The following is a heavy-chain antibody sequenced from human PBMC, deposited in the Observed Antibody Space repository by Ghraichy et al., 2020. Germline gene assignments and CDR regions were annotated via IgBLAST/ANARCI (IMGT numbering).Heavy chain of an antibody. V-gene: IGHV4-31*03. Sequence: SETLSLTCTVSGGSISSGGYYWSWIRQHPGKGLEWIGYIYYSGSTYYNPSLKSRVTISVDTSKNQFSLKLSSVTAADTAVYYCAREVDSSGYYPSYYYYYYMDVWGKGTTVTVSS. CDR1: GGSISSGGYY. D-gene: IGHD3-22*01. CDR3: AREVDSSGYYPSYYYYYYMDV. J-gene: IGHJ6*03. CDR2: IYYSGST.